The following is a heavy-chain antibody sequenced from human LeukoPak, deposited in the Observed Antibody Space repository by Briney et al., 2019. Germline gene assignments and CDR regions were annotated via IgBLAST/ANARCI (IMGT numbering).Heavy chain of an antibody. V-gene: IGHV3-9*01. CDR3: AKDRPVATTLHHFDH. CDR1: GFSFDDYA. Sequence: PGGSLRLSCVVSGFSFDDYAKHWVRQGPGKALEWVSVISWDGNKVAYADSVKGRFTISRDNAKNSLYLQMTSLRPEDTAFYYCAKDRPVATTLHHFDHWGLGTLVTVSS. J-gene: IGHJ4*02. D-gene: IGHD1-26*01. CDR2: ISWDGNKV.